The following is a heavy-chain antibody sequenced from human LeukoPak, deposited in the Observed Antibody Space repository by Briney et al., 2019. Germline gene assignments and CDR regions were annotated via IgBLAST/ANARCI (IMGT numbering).Heavy chain of an antibody. CDR3: ARGPLGFCSTNSCPFDY. CDR1: GFTCSNYW. CDR2: IKQDGSEK. J-gene: IGHJ4*02. D-gene: IGHD2-2*01. V-gene: IGHV3-7*01. Sequence: GGSLRLSCAASGFTCSNYWMSWVRQIPGKWLEWVANIKQDGSEKYYVDSVKGRFTISRDSAKNSLYLQMNSLRAEDTAVYYCARGPLGFCSTNSCPFDYWGQGTLVTVSS.